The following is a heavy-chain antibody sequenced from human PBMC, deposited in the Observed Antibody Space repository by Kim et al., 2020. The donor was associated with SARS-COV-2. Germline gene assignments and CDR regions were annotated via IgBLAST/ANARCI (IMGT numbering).Heavy chain of an antibody. D-gene: IGHD4-17*01. V-gene: IGHV1-2*06. CDR3: ARDRVYGDHKDFDY. CDR2: INPNSGGT. Sequence: ASVKVSCKASGYTFTGYYMHWVRQAPGQGLEWMGRINPNSGGTNYAQKFQGRVTMTRDTSISTAYMELSRLRSDDTAVYYCARDRVYGDHKDFDYWGQGTLVTVSS. CDR1: GYTFTGYY. J-gene: IGHJ4*02.